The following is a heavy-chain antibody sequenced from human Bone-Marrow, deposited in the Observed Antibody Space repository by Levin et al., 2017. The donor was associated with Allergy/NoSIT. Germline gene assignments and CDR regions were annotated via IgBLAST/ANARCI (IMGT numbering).Heavy chain of an antibody. CDR2: VKSEIDGGTT. D-gene: IGHD3-10*01. Sequence: GESLKISCAASGFTFGDAWMSWVRQAPGQGLEWVGRVKSEIDGGTTVYGTAEEGRFTISRDDPNNMMSPQMKNLKGDDSGVYYCTTAPGGNSYYWGQGTVVIVSA. CDR1: GFTFGDAW. V-gene: IGHV3-15*01. CDR3: TTAPGGNSYY. J-gene: IGHJ4*02.